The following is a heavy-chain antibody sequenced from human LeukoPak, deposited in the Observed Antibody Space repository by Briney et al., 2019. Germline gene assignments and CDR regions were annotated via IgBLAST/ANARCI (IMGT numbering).Heavy chain of an antibody. CDR2: INHSGST. Sequence: SETLSLTCAVYGGSFSGYYWSWIRQPPGKGLEWIGEINHSGSTNYNPSLKSRVTISVDTSKNQFSLKLSSVTAADTAVYYCASDEMATIYYWGQGTLVTVSS. CDR1: GGSFSGYY. D-gene: IGHD5-24*01. CDR3: ASDEMATIYY. V-gene: IGHV4-34*01. J-gene: IGHJ4*02.